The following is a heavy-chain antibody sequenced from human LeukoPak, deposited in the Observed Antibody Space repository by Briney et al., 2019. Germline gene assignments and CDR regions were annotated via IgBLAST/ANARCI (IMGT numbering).Heavy chain of an antibody. V-gene: IGHV3-7*01. J-gene: IGHJ6*02. CDR2: IKQDGSEK. D-gene: IGHD6-19*01. CDR3: ARDWYSSGWYSQFVYYYYGMDV. Sequence: PGGSLRLSCAASGFTFSSYWMSWVRQAPGKGLEWVANIKQDGSEKYYVDSVKGRFTISRDNAKNSLYLQMNSLRAEDTAVYYCARDWYSSGWYSQFVYYYYGMDVWGQGTTVTVSS. CDR1: GFTFSSYW.